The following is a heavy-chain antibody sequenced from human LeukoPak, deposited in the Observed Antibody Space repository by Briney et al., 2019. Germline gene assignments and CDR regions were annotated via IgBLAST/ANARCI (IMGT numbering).Heavy chain of an antibody. Sequence: SETLSLTCTVSGGSISSSSYYWGWIRQPPGKGLEWIGSIYSSGSTYYNPSLKSRVTISVDTSKNQFSLKLSSVTAADTAVYYCAVPAAKRPHWFDPWGQGTLVTVSS. CDR1: GGSISSSSYY. CDR2: IYSSGST. V-gene: IGHV4-39*01. CDR3: AVPAAKRPHWFDP. D-gene: IGHD2-2*01. J-gene: IGHJ5*02.